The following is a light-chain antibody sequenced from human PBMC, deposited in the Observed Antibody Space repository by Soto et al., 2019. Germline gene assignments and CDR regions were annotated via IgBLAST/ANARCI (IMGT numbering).Light chain of an antibody. CDR2: DAS. CDR1: QSVSRY. Sequence: EIVLTQSPATLSLSPGERATLSCRASQSVSRYLAWYQQKPGQALRLLIYDASNRATGIPARFSGSGSGTDFTLTISSLEPEDFAVYYCQQRSNWPRTFGQGTKLEIK. J-gene: IGKJ2*01. CDR3: QQRSNWPRT. V-gene: IGKV3-11*01.